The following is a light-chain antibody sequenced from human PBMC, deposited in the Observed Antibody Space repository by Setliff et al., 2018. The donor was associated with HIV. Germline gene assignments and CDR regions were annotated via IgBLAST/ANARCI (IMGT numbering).Light chain of an antibody. CDR2: DVS. Sequence: ALTQPASVSGSPGQSITISCTGTSSDVGGHYYVSWYQQHPDRAPKLMIYDVSNRPSGVSNRFSGSKSGNTASLTISGLQAEDEADYYCSSYTSNSPYVFGTGTKVTVL. CDR3: SSYTSNSPYV. CDR1: SSDVGGHYY. J-gene: IGLJ1*01. V-gene: IGLV2-14*03.